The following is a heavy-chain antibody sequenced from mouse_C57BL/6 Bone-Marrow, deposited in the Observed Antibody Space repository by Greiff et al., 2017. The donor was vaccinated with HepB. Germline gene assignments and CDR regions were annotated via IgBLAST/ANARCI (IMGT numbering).Heavy chain of an antibody. J-gene: IGHJ1*03. CDR3: ARRIYDYLWYFDV. V-gene: IGHV1-4*01. CDR2: INPSSGYT. D-gene: IGHD2-4*01. CDR1: GYTFTSYT. Sequence: VQLQESGAELARPGASVKMSCKASGYTFTSYTMHWVKQRPGQGLEWIGYINPSSGYTKYNQKFKGKATLTVDKSSSTAYMELRSLTSEDSAVYYCARRIYDYLWYFDVWGTGTTVTVSS.